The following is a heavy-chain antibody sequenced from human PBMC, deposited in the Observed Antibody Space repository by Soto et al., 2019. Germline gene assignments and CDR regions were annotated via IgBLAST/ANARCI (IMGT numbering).Heavy chain of an antibody. CDR3: ARQGGGGDCDI. J-gene: IGHJ4*02. CDR1: GGSISSYY. CDR2: IYYSGST. D-gene: IGHD2-21*02. Sequence: SETLSLTCTVSGGSISSYYWSWIRQPPGKGLEWIGYIYYSGSTNYNPSLKSRVTISVDTSKNQFSLKLSSVTAADTAVYYCARQGGGGDCDIWGQGTLVTVSS. V-gene: IGHV4-59*08.